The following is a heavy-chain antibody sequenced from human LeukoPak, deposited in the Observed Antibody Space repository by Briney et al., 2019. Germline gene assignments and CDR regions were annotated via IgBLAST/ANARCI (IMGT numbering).Heavy chain of an antibody. Sequence: ASVKVSCKASGYTFTSYGIIWMRQAPGQGLEWMGWISTYNGNTNYAQKIQGRVTMTTDTSTSTAYMELRSLRSVDTAVYYCARDLPYSSSWESIDYWGQGTLVTVSS. CDR2: ISTYNGNT. V-gene: IGHV1-18*01. CDR1: GYTFTSYG. J-gene: IGHJ4*02. D-gene: IGHD6-13*01. CDR3: ARDLPYSSSWESIDY.